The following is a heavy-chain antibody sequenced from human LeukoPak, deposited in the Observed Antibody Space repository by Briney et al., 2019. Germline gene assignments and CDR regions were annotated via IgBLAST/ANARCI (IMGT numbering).Heavy chain of an antibody. J-gene: IGHJ4*02. Sequence: ASVKVSCKASGYTFTSYDINWVRQATGQGLEWMGWMNPNSGNTGYAQKFQGRGTMTRNTSISTAYMELSSLRSEATAVYYCARGKWASYYDSSGYPGGSYWGQGTLVTVSS. V-gene: IGHV1-8*01. CDR1: GYTFTSYD. CDR3: ARGKWASYYDSSGYPGGSY. CDR2: MNPNSGNT. D-gene: IGHD3-22*01.